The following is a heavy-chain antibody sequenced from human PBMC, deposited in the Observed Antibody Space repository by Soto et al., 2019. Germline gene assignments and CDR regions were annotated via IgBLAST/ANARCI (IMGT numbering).Heavy chain of an antibody. CDR2: MYGSGST. V-gene: IGHV4-4*07. D-gene: IGHD2-15*01. CDR1: GESISTYY. CDR3: AREGQCSGGTCYSEYYYYGLDV. Sequence: SETLSLTCTVSGESISTYYWSWIRQPAGKELEWIGRMYGSGSTNYSPFLKSRVAMSVDTSKNQFSLKLKSVTAADTAVYYCAREGQCSGGTCYSEYYYYGLDVWGQGTTVTVSS. J-gene: IGHJ6*02.